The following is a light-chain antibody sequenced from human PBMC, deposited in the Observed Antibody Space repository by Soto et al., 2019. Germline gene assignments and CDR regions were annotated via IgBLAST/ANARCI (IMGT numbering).Light chain of an antibody. CDR2: DAS. CDR1: QSISNY. J-gene: IGKJ2*01. CDR3: QEYDSYSST. V-gene: IGKV1-5*01. Sequence: DIQMTQSHSTLSAYVGDRVTITCRASQSISNYLAWYQQKPGKAPKVLIYDASSFESGVPLRFSGSGSGTEFTLTISSLQPDDFATYYCQEYDSYSSTFGQGNKLQI.